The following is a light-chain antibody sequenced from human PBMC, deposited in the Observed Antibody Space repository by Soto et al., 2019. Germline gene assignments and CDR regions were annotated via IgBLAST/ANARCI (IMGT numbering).Light chain of an antibody. CDR2: DAS. CDR1: QSVSSY. CDR3: QQYYSIPRT. V-gene: IGKV3-11*01. Sequence: EIVLTQSPATLSLSPGERATLSCRASQSVSSYLAWYQQKPGQAPRLLIYDASNRATGIPARFSGSGSGTDFTLTISSLQAEDVAVYYCQQYYSIPRTFGGGTKVEIK. J-gene: IGKJ4*01.